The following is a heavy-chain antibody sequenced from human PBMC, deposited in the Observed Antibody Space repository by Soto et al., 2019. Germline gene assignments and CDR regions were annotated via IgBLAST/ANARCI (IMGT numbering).Heavy chain of an antibody. CDR3: ARGGFRSRRRFHY. CDR2: IMATFGPA. J-gene: IGHJ4*02. CDR1: GGTLSNYA. Sequence: SVKVSCKASGGTLSNYAISWVRQAPGQGLEWMGGIMATFGPANSAQKFQGRVRIIADKSTDTAYLELSSLRSEHTAVYYCARGGFRSRRRFHYWAQGPLVTVSS. D-gene: IGHD6-13*01. V-gene: IGHV1-69*06.